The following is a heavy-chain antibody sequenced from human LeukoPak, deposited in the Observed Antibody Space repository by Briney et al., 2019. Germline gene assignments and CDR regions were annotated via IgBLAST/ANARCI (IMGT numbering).Heavy chain of an antibody. CDR3: ARDRIRITMVLMGSWFDP. Sequence: GASVKVSCKASGYTFTSYAMNWVRQAPGQGLEWMGWINTNTGNPTYAQGFTGRFVFSLDTSVSTAYLQISSLKAEDTAVYYCARDRIRITMVLMGSWFDPWGQGTLVTVSS. D-gene: IGHD3-10*01. V-gene: IGHV7-4-1*02. CDR1: GYTFTSYA. J-gene: IGHJ5*02. CDR2: INTNTGNP.